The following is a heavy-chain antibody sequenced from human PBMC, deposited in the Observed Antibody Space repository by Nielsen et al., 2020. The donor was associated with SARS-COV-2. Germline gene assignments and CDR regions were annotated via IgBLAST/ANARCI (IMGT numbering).Heavy chain of an antibody. CDR3: AASRAFGSGWTPPPSY. V-gene: IGHV1-18*01. Sequence: ASVKVSCKASGGTFSSYGISWVRQAPGQGLEWMGWISAYNGNTNYAQKLQGRVTMTTDTSTSTAYMELRSLRSDDTAVYYCAASRAFGSGWTPPPSYWGQGTLVTVSS. CDR1: GGTFSSYG. D-gene: IGHD6-19*01. J-gene: IGHJ4*02. CDR2: ISAYNGNT.